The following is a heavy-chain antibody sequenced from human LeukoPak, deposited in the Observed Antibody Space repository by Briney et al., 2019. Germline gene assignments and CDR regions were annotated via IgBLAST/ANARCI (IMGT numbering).Heavy chain of an antibody. J-gene: IGHJ4*02. CDR2: ISYDGNNK. V-gene: IGHV3-30*03. CDR3: TTLLITYYYGSGSSKY. CDR1: GFTFSNYG. D-gene: IGHD3-10*01. Sequence: GRSLRLSCAASGFTFSNYGMHWVRQAPGKGLEWVAVISYDGNNKYYADSVKGRFTISRDNSKNTLYLQMNSLKTEDTAVYYCTTLLITYYYGSGSSKYWGQGTLVTVSS.